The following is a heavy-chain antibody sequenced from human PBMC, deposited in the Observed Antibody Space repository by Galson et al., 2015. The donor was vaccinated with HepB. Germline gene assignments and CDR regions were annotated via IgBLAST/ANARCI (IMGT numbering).Heavy chain of an antibody. CDR1: GFTFSDHY. J-gene: IGHJ4*02. V-gene: IGHV3-72*01. Sequence: SLRLSCAASGFTFSDHYMDWVRQAPGKGLEWVGRTRNKANSYTTEYAASVKGRFTISRDDSKNSLYLQMNSLKTEDTAVYYCATGDSSGYSHFDYWGQGTLVTVSS. CDR2: TRNKANSYTT. D-gene: IGHD3-22*01. CDR3: ATGDSSGYSHFDY.